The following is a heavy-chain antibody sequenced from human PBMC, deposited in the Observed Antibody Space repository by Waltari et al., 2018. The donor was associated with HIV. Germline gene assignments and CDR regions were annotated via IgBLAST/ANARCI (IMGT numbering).Heavy chain of an antibody. CDR3: ARRLERYFDWIGFDP. V-gene: IGHV4-39*01. J-gene: IGHJ5*02. D-gene: IGHD3-9*01. CDR2: IYYSGST. Sequence: QLQLQESGPGLVKPSETLSLTCTVSGGSISSSSYYWGWIRQPPGKGLEWIGSIYYSGSTYYNPSLKSRVTISVDTSKNQFSLKLSSVTAADTAVYYCARRLERYFDWIGFDPWGQGTLVTVSS. CDR1: GGSISSSSYY.